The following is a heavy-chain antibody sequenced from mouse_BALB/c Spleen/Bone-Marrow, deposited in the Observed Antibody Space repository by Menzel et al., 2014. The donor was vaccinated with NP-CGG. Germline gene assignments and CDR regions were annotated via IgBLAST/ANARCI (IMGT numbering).Heavy chain of an antibody. V-gene: IGHV1-82*01. CDR2: IYPGDGDT. J-gene: IGHJ3*01. CDR1: GYAFSSSW. CDR3: ARTYGSSYFVY. D-gene: IGHD1-1*01. Sequence: QVQLQQSGPELVKPGASVKISCRASGYAFSSSWMNWVKQRPGQGLEWIGRIYPGDGDTNYNGKFKGKATLTADKSSSTAYMQLSSLTSVDSAVYFCARTYGSSYFVYWGRGTLVTVSA.